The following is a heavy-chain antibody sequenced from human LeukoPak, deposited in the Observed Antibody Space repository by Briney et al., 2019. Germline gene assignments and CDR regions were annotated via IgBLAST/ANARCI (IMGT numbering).Heavy chain of an antibody. CDR3: AKASTNWGKFYLDY. CDR2: ISGSGGST. D-gene: IGHD7-27*01. CDR1: GFTFSDYW. J-gene: IGHJ4*02. Sequence: GGSLRLSCVASGFTFSDYWMTWVRQAPGKGLEWVSAISGSGGSTYYADSVKGRFTISRDNSKNMLYLQLNSLRADDTAVYYCAKASTNWGKFYLDYWGQGTLVTVSS. V-gene: IGHV3-23*01.